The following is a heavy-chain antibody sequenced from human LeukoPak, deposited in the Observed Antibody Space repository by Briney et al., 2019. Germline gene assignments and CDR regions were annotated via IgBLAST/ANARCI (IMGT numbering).Heavy chain of an antibody. V-gene: IGHV3-21*04. J-gene: IGHJ4*02. D-gene: IGHD3-22*01. CDR2: ISSSSSHI. CDR1: GFTFSSYS. CDR3: ARVYYDSSAYYSFDY. Sequence: GGSLSLSCAASGFTFSSYSMNWVRQAPGKGLEWVSSISSSSSHIYYADSVKGRFTISRDNAKNSLYLQMNSLRAEDTALYYCARVYYDSSAYYSFDYWGQGILVTVSS.